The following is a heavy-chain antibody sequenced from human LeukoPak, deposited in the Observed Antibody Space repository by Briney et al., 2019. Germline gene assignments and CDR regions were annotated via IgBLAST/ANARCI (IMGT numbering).Heavy chain of an antibody. J-gene: IGHJ3*02. CDR1: GFTVSSNY. V-gene: IGHV3-66*01. CDR2: IYSGGST. Sequence: PGGSLRLSCAASGFTVSSNYMSWVRQAPGKGLEWVSLIYSGGSTYYADSVKGRFTISRDNSKNTLYLQMNSLRAEDTAVYYCARGAPKLYGDYVRDAFDIWGQGTMVTVSS. D-gene: IGHD4-17*01. CDR3: ARGAPKLYGDYVRDAFDI.